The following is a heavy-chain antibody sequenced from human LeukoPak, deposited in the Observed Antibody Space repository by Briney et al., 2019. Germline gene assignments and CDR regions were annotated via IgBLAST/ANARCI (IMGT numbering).Heavy chain of an antibody. CDR2: IYYTGNT. D-gene: IGHD5-24*01. V-gene: IGHV4-30-4*01. Sequence: SQTLSLTCAVSGGSISSGDYYWSWIRQPPGMGLEWIGNIYYTGNTHYNPSLKSRLTISIDTSKNQFSLSLSSVTTADRAIYYCARVNPMLGDCSEDGCNRGYYFEYWGQGTLVAVSS. CDR3: ARVNPMLGDCSEDGCNRGYYFEY. CDR1: GGSISSGDYY. J-gene: IGHJ4*02.